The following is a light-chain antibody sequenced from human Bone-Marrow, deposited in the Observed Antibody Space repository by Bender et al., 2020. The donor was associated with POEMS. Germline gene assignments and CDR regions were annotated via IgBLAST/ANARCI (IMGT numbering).Light chain of an antibody. Sequence: QSALTQPASVSGSLGQSITISCTGTSSDIGSYNLVSWYQQHPDKAPKLMLYDDSKRPSEVPDRFSGSRSGTSASLAISGLQSEDEADYYCAVWDDSLNGWVFGGGTKLTVL. CDR1: SSDIGSYNL. CDR3: AVWDDSLNGWV. V-gene: IGLV2-14*02. CDR2: DDS. J-gene: IGLJ3*02.